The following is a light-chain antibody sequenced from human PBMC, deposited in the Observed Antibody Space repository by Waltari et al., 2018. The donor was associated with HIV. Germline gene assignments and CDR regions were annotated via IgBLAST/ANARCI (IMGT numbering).Light chain of an antibody. V-gene: IGKV1-5*03. J-gene: IGKJ2*01. CDR1: QTITDW. Sequence: IQMTQSPSTLSASVGDRVIITCQASQTITDWLAWYQQKPGKAPKLLIYKASTLESGVPSRFSGSGSGTEFILTISSLQPDDFATYYCQQYNSYPTFGQGTKLEIK. CDR2: KAS. CDR3: QQYNSYPT.